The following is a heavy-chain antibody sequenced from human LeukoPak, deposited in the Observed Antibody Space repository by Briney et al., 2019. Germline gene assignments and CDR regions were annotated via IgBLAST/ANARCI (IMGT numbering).Heavy chain of an antibody. J-gene: IGHJ5*02. V-gene: IGHV3-11*01. D-gene: IGHD3-22*01. CDR3: ARGGWSRGWFDP. Sequence: GSLRISCAASGFKFRDLHLNWNRQAPGEGLEWISYISMSGSVIQYSDSVKGRFTTSRDNVKNSLHLQMDSLRVDDTAVYYCARGGWSRGWFDPWGQGALVSVSS. CDR1: GFKFRDLH. CDR2: ISMSGSVI.